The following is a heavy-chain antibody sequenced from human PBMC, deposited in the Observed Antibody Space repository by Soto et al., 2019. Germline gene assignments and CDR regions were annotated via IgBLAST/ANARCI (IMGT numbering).Heavy chain of an antibody. D-gene: IGHD2-2*01. CDR3: AREGVVVPRGGYNWFDP. V-gene: IGHV4-59*01. CDR1: GDSMSPFY. J-gene: IGHJ5*02. Sequence: SETLSLTCTVSGDSMSPFYWSWIRQPPGKGLEWIGYIYHIGTTTYNPSLKSRVTISLDSSKNQFYLKLTSVTAADTAVYYCAREGVVVPRGGYNWFDPWGQGTLVTVSS. CDR2: IYHIGTT.